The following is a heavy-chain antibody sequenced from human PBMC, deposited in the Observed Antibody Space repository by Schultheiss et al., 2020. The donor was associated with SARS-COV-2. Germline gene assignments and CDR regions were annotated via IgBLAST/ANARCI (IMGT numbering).Heavy chain of an antibody. CDR2: IWYDGSNK. Sequence: GGSLRLSCAASGFTFSSYGMHWVRQAPGKGLEWVAVIWYDGSNKYYADSVKGRFTISRDNSKNTLYLQMNSLRAEDTAVYYCARAFGRVTPTGGRGRLDYWGQGTLVTVSS. CDR3: ARAFGRVTPTGGRGRLDY. CDR1: GFTFSSYG. D-gene: IGHD2-8*02. J-gene: IGHJ4*02. V-gene: IGHV3-33*01.